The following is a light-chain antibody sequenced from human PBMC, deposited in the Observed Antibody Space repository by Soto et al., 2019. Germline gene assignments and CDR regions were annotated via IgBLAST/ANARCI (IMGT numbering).Light chain of an antibody. CDR3: SSYTTSSTYD. J-gene: IGLJ1*01. V-gene: IGLV2-14*01. Sequence: QSVLTQPASVSGSPGQSITISCTGTSSDVGGYNYVSWYQQHPGKAPKLMIYDVSNRPSGVSNRFSGSKSGNTASLTISGLQAEDEADYYCSSYTTSSTYDFGTVTKVKVL. CDR2: DVS. CDR1: SSDVGGYNY.